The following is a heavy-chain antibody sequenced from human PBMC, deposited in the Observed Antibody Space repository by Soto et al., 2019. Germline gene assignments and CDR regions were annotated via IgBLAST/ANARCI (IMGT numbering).Heavy chain of an antibody. V-gene: IGHV4-59*01. J-gene: IGHJ4*02. CDR3: ANRFKYGWATSPCYY. CDR2: ISYSGST. Sequence: QVQLQESGPRLVKPSETLSLTCTVSGGSISSYYWSWIRQPPGRGLEWIGYISYSGSTNYNPSLKSRGTISVDPSKNHFSLKLSSVTAAATSVYYCANRFKYGWATSPCYYCGAGTLVTVSS. CDR1: GGSISSYY. D-gene: IGHD3-10*01.